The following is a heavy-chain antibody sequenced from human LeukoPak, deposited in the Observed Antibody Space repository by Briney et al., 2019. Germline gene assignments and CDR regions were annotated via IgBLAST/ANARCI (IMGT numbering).Heavy chain of an antibody. CDR2: TNHSGST. V-gene: IGHV4-34*01. J-gene: IGHJ4*02. D-gene: IGHD3-10*01. Sequence: SETLSLTCAVYGGSFSGYYWSWIRQPPGKGLEWIGETNHSGSTNYNPSLKSRVTISVDTSKNQFSLKLSSVTAPDTAVYYCARARITMVRGVIIDYWGQGTLVTVSS. CDR1: GGSFSGYY. CDR3: ARARITMVRGVIIDY.